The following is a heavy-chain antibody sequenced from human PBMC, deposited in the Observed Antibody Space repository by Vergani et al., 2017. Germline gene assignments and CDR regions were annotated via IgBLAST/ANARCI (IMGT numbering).Heavy chain of an antibody. J-gene: IGHJ4*02. CDR1: GFTFDDYA. Sequence: EVQLVESGGGLVQPGRSLRLSCAASGFTFDDYAMHWVRQAPGKGLEWVSGISWNSGSIGYADSVKGRFTISRDNAKNSLYLQMNSLRAEDTAVYYCARDIVVVPAAIDYWGQGTLVTVSS. CDR3: ARDIVVVPAAIDY. D-gene: IGHD2-2*01. CDR2: ISWNSGSI. V-gene: IGHV3-9*01.